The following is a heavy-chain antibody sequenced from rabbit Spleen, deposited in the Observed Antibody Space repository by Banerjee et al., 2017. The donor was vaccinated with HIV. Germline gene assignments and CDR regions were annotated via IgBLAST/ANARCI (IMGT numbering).Heavy chain of an antibody. V-gene: IGHV1S40*01. D-gene: IGHD8-1*01. J-gene: IGHJ6*01. CDR1: GFSFSSRYY. CDR3: ARDTGSSFSTYGMDL. CDR2: IYAGSSDAT. Sequence: QSLEESGGDLVKPGASLTLTCTASGFSFSSRYYMCWVRQAPGKGLEWIACIYAGSSDATYSATWAKGRFTISKTSSTTVTLQMTSLTAADTATYFCARDTGSSFSTYGMDLWGPGTLVTVS.